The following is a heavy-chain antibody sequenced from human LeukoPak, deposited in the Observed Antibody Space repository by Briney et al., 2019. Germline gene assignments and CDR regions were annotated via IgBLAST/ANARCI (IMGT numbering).Heavy chain of an antibody. CDR3: ARAHYDYVPLSAFDI. CDR1: GYTFTNYG. V-gene: IGHV1-3*01. Sequence: ASVKVSCKASGYTFTNYGISWVRQAPGQRLEWMGWINAGNGNTKYSQKFQGRVTITRDTSASTAYMELSSLRSEDTAVYYCARAHYDYVPLSAFDIWGQGTMVTVSS. CDR2: INAGNGNT. D-gene: IGHD3-16*01. J-gene: IGHJ3*02.